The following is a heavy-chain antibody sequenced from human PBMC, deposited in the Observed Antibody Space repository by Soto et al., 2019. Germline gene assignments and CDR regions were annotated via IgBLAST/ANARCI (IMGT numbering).Heavy chain of an antibody. CDR3: AGEGGYCGGDCSTYYYYGMDV. CDR1: GYTFTSYY. D-gene: IGHD2-21*02. Sequence: QVQLVQSGAEVKKPGASVKVSCKASGYTFTSYYMHWVRQAPGQGLEWMGIINPSGGSTSYAQKFQGRVTMTRDTSTSTVYMELSSLRSEDTAVYYCAGEGGYCGGDCSTYYYYGMDVWGQGTTVTVSS. J-gene: IGHJ6*02. V-gene: IGHV1-46*01. CDR2: INPSGGST.